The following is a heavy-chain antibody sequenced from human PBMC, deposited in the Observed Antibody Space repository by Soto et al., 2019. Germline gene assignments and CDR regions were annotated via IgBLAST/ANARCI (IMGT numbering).Heavy chain of an antibody. J-gene: IGHJ5*02. V-gene: IGHV3-33*01. CDR1: GFTFSSYG. CDR2: IWYDGSNK. D-gene: IGHD2-2*01. CDR3: ARESFYCSSTSCSGWFDP. Sequence: QVQLVESGGGVVQPGRSLRLSCAASGFTFSSYGMHWVRQAPGKGLEWVAVIWYDGSNKYYADSVKGRFTISRDNSKNTLYLQMNSLRAEDTAVYYCARESFYCSSTSCSGWFDPWGQGTLVTVSS.